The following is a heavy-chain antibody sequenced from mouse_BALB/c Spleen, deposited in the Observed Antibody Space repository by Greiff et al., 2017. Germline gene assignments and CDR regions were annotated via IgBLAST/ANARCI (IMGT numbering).Heavy chain of an antibody. CDR1: GYTFTDYW. V-gene: IGHV1-69*01. Sequence: VQLQQPGAELVMPGASVKMSCKASGYTFTDYWMHWVKQRPGQGLEWIGAIDTSDSYTSYNQKFKGKATLTVDESSSTAYMQLSSLTSEDSAVYYCARGTARASYYAMDYWGQGTSGTVSS. CDR3: ARGTARASYYAMDY. CDR2: IDTSDSYT. D-gene: IGHD3-2*01. J-gene: IGHJ4*01.